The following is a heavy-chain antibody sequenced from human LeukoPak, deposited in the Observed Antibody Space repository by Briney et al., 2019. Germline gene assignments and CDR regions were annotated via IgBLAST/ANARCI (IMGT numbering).Heavy chain of an antibody. J-gene: IGHJ4*02. V-gene: IGHV1-18*01. Sequence: ASVTVSCKASGYTFSRYGISWVRQAPGQGLEWMGRISAYNGNTDYAQNLQGRLTMTTDTSTNTTYMELRSLRSDDTAVYYCARLSVLVVAPLEYWGQGTPVTVSS. D-gene: IGHD2-15*01. CDR2: ISAYNGNT. CDR1: GYTFSRYG. CDR3: ARLSVLVVAPLEY.